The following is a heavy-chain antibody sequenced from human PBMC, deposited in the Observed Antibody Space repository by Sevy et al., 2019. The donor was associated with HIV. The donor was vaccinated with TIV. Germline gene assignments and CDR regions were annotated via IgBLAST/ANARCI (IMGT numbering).Heavy chain of an antibody. CDR1: GFTFRSYA. J-gene: IGHJ4*02. V-gene: IGHV3-23*01. CDR2: ITGNGGST. Sequence: GGSLRLSCSASGFTFRSYAMNWVRQAPGKGLEWVSAITGNGGSTYYADSVKGRFTISRDNSKSTLYLQMNSLRAEDTALYYCAKDLAYESSGDHDYWGQGTLVTVSS. D-gene: IGHD3-22*01. CDR3: AKDLAYESSGDHDY.